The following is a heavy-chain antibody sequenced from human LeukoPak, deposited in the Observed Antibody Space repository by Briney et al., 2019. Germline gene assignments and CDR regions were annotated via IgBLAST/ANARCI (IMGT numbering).Heavy chain of an antibody. D-gene: IGHD3-22*01. CDR1: GGSISSYY. J-gene: IGHJ6*03. Sequence: SETLSLTCTVSGGSISSYYWGWIRQPPGKGLEWIGTIYYSGSTYYNPSLKSRVTISVDTSKNQFSLKLTSVTAADTAVYYCGGYYYYYYYIDVWGKGTTVTVSS. CDR2: IYYSGST. V-gene: IGHV4-39*01. CDR3: GGYYYYYYYIDV.